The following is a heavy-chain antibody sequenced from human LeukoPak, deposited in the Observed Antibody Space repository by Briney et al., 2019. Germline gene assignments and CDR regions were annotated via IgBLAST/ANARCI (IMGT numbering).Heavy chain of an antibody. CDR3: ARADSSGYWYFDY. V-gene: IGHV3-53*01. D-gene: IGHD3-22*01. CDR2: IYSGGST. Sequence: GGSLRLSCAASGFTVSSNYMSWVRQAPGKGLEWVSVIYSGGSTYYADSVKGRFTISRDNSKNTLYLQINSLRAEDTALYYCARADSSGYWYFDYCVQLTLVTVSS. CDR1: GFTVSSNY. J-gene: IGHJ4*02.